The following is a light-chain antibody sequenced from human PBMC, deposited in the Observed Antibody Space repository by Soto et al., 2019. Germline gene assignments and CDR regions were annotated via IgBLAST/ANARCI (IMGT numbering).Light chain of an antibody. J-gene: IGKJ1*01. Sequence: DVQLTQSPSTLSASVGDRVTITCRASQSVSSWVAWYQAKPGKAPNLLIYKASTLESGVPSRFSGSGSGTEFTLTISSLQPDDFATYSCQQYRSYSWTFGQGTKVEI. V-gene: IGKV1-5*03. CDR2: KAS. CDR3: QQYRSYSWT. CDR1: QSVSSW.